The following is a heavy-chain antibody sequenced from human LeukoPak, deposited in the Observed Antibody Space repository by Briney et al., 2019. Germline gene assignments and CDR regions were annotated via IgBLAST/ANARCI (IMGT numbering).Heavy chain of an antibody. D-gene: IGHD6-19*01. CDR2: ISTSSIYI. V-gene: IGHV3-21*01. CDR1: GFTFSSYS. Sequence: GGSLRLSCAASGFTFSSYSMNWVRQAPGKGLEWVSSISTSSIYIYYADSVKGRFTISRDNAKKSVHLQMNSLRAEDTAVYYCARGASVVAGSDNALDIWGQGTMVTVSS. J-gene: IGHJ3*02. CDR3: ARGASVVAGSDNALDI.